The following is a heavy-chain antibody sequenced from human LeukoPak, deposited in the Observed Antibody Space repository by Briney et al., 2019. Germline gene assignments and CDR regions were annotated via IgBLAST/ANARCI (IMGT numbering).Heavy chain of an antibody. Sequence: GGSLRLSCAASGFTFSSYAMSWVRQAPGKGLEWVSVISGSGGSIYYADSVKGRFTISRDISKNTLYLQMNSLRAEDTAVYYCAKSFRGYSYGYSSYFDYWGQGTLVTVSS. CDR2: ISGSGGSI. CDR3: AKSFRGYSYGYSSYFDY. V-gene: IGHV3-23*01. J-gene: IGHJ4*02. D-gene: IGHD5-18*01. CDR1: GFTFSSYA.